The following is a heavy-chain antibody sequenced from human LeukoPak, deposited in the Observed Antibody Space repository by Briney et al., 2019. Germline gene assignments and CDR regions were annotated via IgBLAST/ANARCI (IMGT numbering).Heavy chain of an antibody. Sequence: GRSLRLSCAASGFTFRTYGMHWVRQAPGKGLEWVAVIWYDGSKKYYADSVKGRFTISRDNSENTLYLEMNSLRAEDTAVYCCAREGTYSDILTGYSFFDSWGQGTLVTVSS. CDR3: AREGTYSDILTGYSFFDS. CDR1: GFTFRTYG. J-gene: IGHJ4*02. V-gene: IGHV3-33*01. D-gene: IGHD3-9*01. CDR2: IWYDGSKK.